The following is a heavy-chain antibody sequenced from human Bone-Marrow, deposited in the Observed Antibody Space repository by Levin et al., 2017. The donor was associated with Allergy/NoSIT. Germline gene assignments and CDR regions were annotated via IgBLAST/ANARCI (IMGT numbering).Heavy chain of an antibody. CDR3: ASDLGATNWFDP. J-gene: IGHJ5*02. CDR2: ISRSGSTI. Sequence: GGSLRLSCAASGFMFRDYWMTWIRQAPGKGLEWIAYISRSGSTIYYAESVKGRFTISRDNARKSLYLQMHSLRVEDTALYYCASDLGATNWFDPWGQGTLVTVSS. V-gene: IGHV3-11*01. D-gene: IGHD2-15*01. CDR1: GFMFRDYW.